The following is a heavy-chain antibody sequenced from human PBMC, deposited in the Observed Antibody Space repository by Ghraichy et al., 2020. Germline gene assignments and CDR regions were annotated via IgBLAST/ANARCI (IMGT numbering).Heavy chain of an antibody. V-gene: IGHV4-34*01. CDR2: INHSGST. CDR3: ASLGGHYYDSSGF. CDR1: GGSFSGYY. Sequence: SETLSLTCAVDGGSFSGYYWSWIRQPPGKGLEWIGEINHSGSTNYNPSLKSRVTISVDTSKNQFSLKLSSVTAAGTAVYYCASLGGHYYDSSGFWGQGTLVTVSS. J-gene: IGHJ4*02. D-gene: IGHD3-22*01.